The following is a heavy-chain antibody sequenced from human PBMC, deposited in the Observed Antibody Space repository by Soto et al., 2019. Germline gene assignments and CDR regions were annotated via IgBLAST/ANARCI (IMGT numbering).Heavy chain of an antibody. Sequence: SETLSLTCAVSGGSISSSNWWSWVRQPPGKGLEWLGESYHSGSTNYNPSLKSRVTISVDKSKNQFSLKLSSVTAAETAVYYCARDRMRGGGMDVWGQGTTGTVAS. J-gene: IGHJ6*02. D-gene: IGHD3-10*01. CDR1: GGSISSSNW. CDR2: SYHSGST. CDR3: ARDRMRGGGMDV. V-gene: IGHV4-4*02.